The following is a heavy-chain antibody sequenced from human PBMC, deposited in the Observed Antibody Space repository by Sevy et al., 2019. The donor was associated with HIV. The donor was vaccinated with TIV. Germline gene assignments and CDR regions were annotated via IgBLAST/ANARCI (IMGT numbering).Heavy chain of an antibody. J-gene: IGHJ4*02. Sequence: GGCLRLSCTASGFTFSDYGMHWVRQAPGKGLEWVAIIWSDGSKKYYADSIKGRFTISRDNSKNTLYLQMNSLGAEDTAVYYCARESGEVRYGFDYWGQGTLVTVSS. CDR2: IWSDGSKK. D-gene: IGHD4-17*01. V-gene: IGHV3-33*01. CDR3: ARESGEVRYGFDY. CDR1: GFTFSDYG.